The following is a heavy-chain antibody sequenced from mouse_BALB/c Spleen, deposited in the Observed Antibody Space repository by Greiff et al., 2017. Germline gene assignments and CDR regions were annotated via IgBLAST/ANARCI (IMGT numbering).Heavy chain of an antibody. D-gene: IGHD1-1*01. V-gene: IGHV1-82*01. CDR3: ARSDYYGSSYGAWFAY. Sequence: VQLQQSGPELVKPGASVKISCKASGYAFSSSWMNWVKQRPGQGLEWIGRIYPGDGDTNYNGKFKGKATLTADKSSSTAYMQLSSLTSVDSAVYFCARSDYYGSSYGAWFAYWGQGTLVTVSA. CDR2: IYPGDGDT. J-gene: IGHJ3*01. CDR1: GYAFSSSW.